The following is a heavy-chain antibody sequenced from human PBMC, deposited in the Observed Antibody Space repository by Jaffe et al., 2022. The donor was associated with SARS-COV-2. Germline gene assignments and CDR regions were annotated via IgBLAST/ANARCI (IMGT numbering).Heavy chain of an antibody. CDR3: ASEIVVPALYYYYGMDV. D-gene: IGHD2-2*01. Sequence: QVQLVQSGAEVKKPGASVKVSCKASGYTFTGYYMHWVRQAPGQGLEWMGRINPNSGGTNYAQKFQGRVTMTRDTSISTAYMELSRLRSDDTAVYYCASEIVVPALYYYYGMDVWGQGTTVTVSS. V-gene: IGHV1-2*06. CDR1: GYTFTGYY. CDR2: INPNSGGT. J-gene: IGHJ6*02.